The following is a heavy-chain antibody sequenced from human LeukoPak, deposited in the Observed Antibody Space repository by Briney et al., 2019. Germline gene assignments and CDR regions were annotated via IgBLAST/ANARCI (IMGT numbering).Heavy chain of an antibody. CDR2: INHSGST. Sequence: SETLSLTCAVYGGSFSGYYWSWIRQPPGKGLEWIGEINHSGSTNYNPSLKSRVTISVDTSKNQFSLKLSSVTAADTAVYYCARIVTYPMDVWGKGTTVTVSS. D-gene: IGHD2-21*02. CDR1: GGSFSGYY. V-gene: IGHV4-34*01. J-gene: IGHJ6*03. CDR3: ARIVTYPMDV.